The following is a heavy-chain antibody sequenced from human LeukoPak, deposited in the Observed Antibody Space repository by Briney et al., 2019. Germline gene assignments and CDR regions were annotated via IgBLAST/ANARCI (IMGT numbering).Heavy chain of an antibody. J-gene: IGHJ4*02. D-gene: IGHD3-22*01. CDR3: ARDYDSSGYYLPVGTGGLDY. CDR2: ISYDGSNK. CDR1: GFTFSSYA. Sequence: PGRSLRLSCAASGFTFSSYAMHWVRQAPGKGLEWVAVISYDGSNKYYADSVKGRFTISRDNSKNTLYLQMNSLRAEDTAVYYCARDYDSSGYYLPVGTGGLDYWGQGTLVTVSS. V-gene: IGHV3-30-3*01.